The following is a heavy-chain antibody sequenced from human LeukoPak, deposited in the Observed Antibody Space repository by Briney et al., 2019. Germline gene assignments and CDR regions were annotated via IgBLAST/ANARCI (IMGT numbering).Heavy chain of an antibody. D-gene: IGHD3-3*01. CDR3: ARDTYYDFWSGYSRISYFDY. Sequence: SETLSLTCTVSGGSISSYYWSWIRQPPGKGLEWIGYIYYTGSTNYNPSLKSRVTISVDTSKNQFSLKLSSVTAADTAVYYCARDTYYDFWSGYSRISYFDYWGQGTLVTVSS. J-gene: IGHJ4*02. V-gene: IGHV4-59*12. CDR2: IYYTGST. CDR1: GGSISSYY.